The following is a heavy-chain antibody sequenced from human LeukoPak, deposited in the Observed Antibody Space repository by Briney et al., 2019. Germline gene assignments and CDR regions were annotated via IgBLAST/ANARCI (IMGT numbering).Heavy chain of an antibody. J-gene: IGHJ4*02. CDR2: ISYSRGT. Sequence: PSETLSLTCSVSGGSISSYYWSWIRQPPGKGLEWIGYISYSRGTKYNPSLKSRVTISVDTSKNQFSLKVSSVTAADTAVYYCARLWSPMVQIDYWGQGTLVSVSS. CDR3: ARLWSPMVQIDY. CDR1: GGSISSYY. D-gene: IGHD4/OR15-4a*01. V-gene: IGHV4-59*08.